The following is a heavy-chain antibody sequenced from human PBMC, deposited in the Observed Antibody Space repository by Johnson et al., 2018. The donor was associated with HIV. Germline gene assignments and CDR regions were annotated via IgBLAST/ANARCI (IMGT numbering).Heavy chain of an antibody. D-gene: IGHD6-19*01. CDR1: GFTFSSYA. CDR2: ISYDGSNK. V-gene: IGHV3-30-3*01. Sequence: QEQLVESGGGVVQPGRSLRLSCAASGFTFSSYAMHWVRQAPGKGLEWVAVISYDGSNKYYADSVKGRFTISRDNSKNTLYLQMNSLRAEDTAVYYCARDRSSGWYGRLDAFDIWGQGTMVTVSS. CDR3: ARDRSSGWYGRLDAFDI. J-gene: IGHJ3*02.